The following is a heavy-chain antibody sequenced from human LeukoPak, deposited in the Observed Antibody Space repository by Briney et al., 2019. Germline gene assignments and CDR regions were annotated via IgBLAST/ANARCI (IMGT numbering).Heavy chain of an antibody. D-gene: IGHD2-2*01. CDR1: RFTFSSYA. J-gene: IGHJ4*02. CDR2: ISSSGGST. V-gene: IGHV3-64D*06. Sequence: GGSLRLSCSASRFTFSSYAVHWVSQAQGKGLEYVSAISSSGGSTYYADSVKGRFTISRDNSKNTLYLQMSSLRAEDTAVYYCVKDVSGDRVIVVVPAAPGDWGQGTLVTVSS. CDR3: VKDVSGDRVIVVVPAAPGD.